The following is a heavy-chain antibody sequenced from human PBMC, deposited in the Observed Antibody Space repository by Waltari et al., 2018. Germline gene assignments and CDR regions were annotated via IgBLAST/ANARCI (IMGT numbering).Heavy chain of an antibody. D-gene: IGHD6-13*01. CDR2: IYSGGST. V-gene: IGHV3-53*01. CDR1: GFTVSSNY. Sequence: EVQLVESGGGSIQPGGSLRLSCAASGFTVSSNYMSWVRQAPGKGLEWVSVIYSGGSTYYADSVKGRFTISRDNSKNTLYLQMNSLRAEDTAVYYCARLEWLSSSWPHFDYWGQGTLVTVSS. CDR3: ARLEWLSSSWPHFDY. J-gene: IGHJ4*02.